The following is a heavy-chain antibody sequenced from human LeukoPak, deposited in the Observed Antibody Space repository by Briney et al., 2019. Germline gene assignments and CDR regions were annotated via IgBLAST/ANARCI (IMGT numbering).Heavy chain of an antibody. CDR1: QFTFNGYW. CDR2: MDPTGSQK. D-gene: IGHD1-1*01. Sequence: GGSLRLSCAESQFTFNGYWMNWVRQAPGKGLEWVANMDPTGSQKRYVDSVKGRFTISKDNRGASLYLDMHSLRAEYTAIYYCAIWTSGNYWGQGTLVTVSS. J-gene: IGHJ4*02. V-gene: IGHV3-7*01. CDR3: AIWTSGNY.